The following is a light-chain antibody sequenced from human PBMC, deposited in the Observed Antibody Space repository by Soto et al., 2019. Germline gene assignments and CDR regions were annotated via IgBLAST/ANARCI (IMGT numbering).Light chain of an antibody. Sequence: EIVLTQSPATLSLSQGERVTLSCRASQSVNIYLAWYQQKPGQAPSLLIYDASNRATGIPARFSGSGSGTDFTLPISSLEPEDIAVYYCQQRSNWRVTFGGGTKVEIK. CDR1: QSVNIY. CDR2: DAS. V-gene: IGKV3-11*01. J-gene: IGKJ4*01. CDR3: QQRSNWRVT.